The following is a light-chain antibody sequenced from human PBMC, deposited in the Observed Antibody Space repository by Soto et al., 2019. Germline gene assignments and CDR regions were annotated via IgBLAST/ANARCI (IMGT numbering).Light chain of an antibody. CDR2: DND. Sequence: QPVLPQPPSVSGTPGQRVTVSCSGNTANIGKNFVYWYQQFPGTAPKLLIYDNDRRPAGVPDRFSGSKSDTSASLAISGLRSEDEADYYCSTWDDRQSGRVFGTGTKLTVL. CDR1: TANIGKNF. CDR3: STWDDRQSGRV. V-gene: IGLV1-47*01. J-gene: IGLJ1*01.